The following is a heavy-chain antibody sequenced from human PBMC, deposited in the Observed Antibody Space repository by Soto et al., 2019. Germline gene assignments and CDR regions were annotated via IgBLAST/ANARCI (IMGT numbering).Heavy chain of an antibody. J-gene: IGHJ6*02. CDR3: ARDSMVRGVMDYGMDV. Sequence: QVQLQESGPGLVKPSETLSLTCTVSGGSISSYYWSWIRQPPGKGLEWIGYIYYSGSTNYNPSLKRRVTISVDTSKNQCSLKLSSVTAADTAVYYCARDSMVRGVMDYGMDVWGQGTTVTVSS. V-gene: IGHV4-59*01. CDR1: GGSISSYY. CDR2: IYYSGST. D-gene: IGHD3-10*01.